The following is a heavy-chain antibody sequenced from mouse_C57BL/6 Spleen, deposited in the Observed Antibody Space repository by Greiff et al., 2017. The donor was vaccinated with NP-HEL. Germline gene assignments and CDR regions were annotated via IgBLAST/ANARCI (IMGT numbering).Heavy chain of an antibody. D-gene: IGHD1-1*01. Sequence: VQLQQSGAELVKPGASVKMSCKASGYTFTSYWITWVKQRPGQGLEWIGDIYPGSGSTNYNEKFKSKATLTVDTSSSTAYMQLSSLTSEDSAVYYCARRGITTVVEGFAYWGQGTLVTVSA. J-gene: IGHJ3*01. V-gene: IGHV1-55*01. CDR3: ARRGITTVVEGFAY. CDR2: IYPGSGST. CDR1: GYTFTSYW.